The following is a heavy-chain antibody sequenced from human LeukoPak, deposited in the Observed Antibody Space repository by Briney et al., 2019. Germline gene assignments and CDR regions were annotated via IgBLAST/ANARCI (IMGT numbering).Heavy chain of an antibody. CDR3: ARERGRGRDSPWFDY. J-gene: IGHJ4*02. CDR2: IYSDGST. CDR1: GFTVSSNF. Sequence: GGSLRLSSATSGFTVSSNFMSWVRQAPGKGLEWVPVIYSDGSTYYADSVKGRFTISRDNSKNTLDLQMTGLRAEDTAVYYCARERGRGRDSPWFDYWGQGTLVTVSS. V-gene: IGHV3-53*01. D-gene: IGHD1-26*01.